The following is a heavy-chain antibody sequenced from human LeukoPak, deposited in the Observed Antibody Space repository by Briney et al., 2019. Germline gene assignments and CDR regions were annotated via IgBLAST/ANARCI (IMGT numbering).Heavy chain of an antibody. V-gene: IGHV3-15*05. CDR1: GLIFNDAW. D-gene: IGHD3-10*01. CDR2: IKSESDGGTT. CDR3: TTGFGY. J-gene: IGHJ4*02. Sequence: NPGGSLRLSCAAAGLIFNDAWMSWVRQAPGKGLEWVGRIKSESDGGTTDYAAPVKGRFTISRDDSKHMLYVQMESLKLEDTGVYYCTTGFGYWGQGTLVTVSS.